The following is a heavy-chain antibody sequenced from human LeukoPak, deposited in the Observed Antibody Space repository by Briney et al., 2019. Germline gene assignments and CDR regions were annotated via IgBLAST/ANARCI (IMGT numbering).Heavy chain of an antibody. J-gene: IGHJ3*02. Sequence: APVKVSCKVSGYTLTELSMHWVRQAPGKGLEWMGGFDPEDGETIYAQKFQGRVTMTEDTSTDTAYMELSSLRSEDTAVYYCATVQREQWLFDIWGQGTMVTVSS. D-gene: IGHD6-19*01. CDR2: FDPEDGET. V-gene: IGHV1-24*01. CDR1: GYTLTELS. CDR3: ATVQREQWLFDI.